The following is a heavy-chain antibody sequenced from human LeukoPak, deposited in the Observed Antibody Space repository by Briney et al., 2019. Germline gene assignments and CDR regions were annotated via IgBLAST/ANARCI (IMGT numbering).Heavy chain of an antibody. D-gene: IGHD3-10*01. CDR2: VSYSGST. J-gene: IGHJ4*02. CDR3: ARDRPYYFGSGNYYSFDI. CDR1: GGSISGYH. Sequence: PSETLSLTCTVSGGSISGYHWSWIRQPPGKGLEWLGSVSYSGSTNYNPSLKTRVTISVDTSKIQFSLKVGSVAAADTAVYYCARDRPYYFGSGNYYSFDIWGQGTLVTVSS. V-gene: IGHV4-59*01.